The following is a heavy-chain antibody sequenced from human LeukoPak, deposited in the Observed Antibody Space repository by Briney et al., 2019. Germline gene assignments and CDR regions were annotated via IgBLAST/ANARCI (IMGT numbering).Heavy chain of an antibody. CDR3: AKDMVDYGDYGSGYYYGMDV. J-gene: IGHJ6*02. V-gene: IGHV3-43*02. CDR2: ISGDGGST. D-gene: IGHD4-17*01. Sequence: PGGSLRLSCAASGFTFDDYAMHWVRQAPGKGLGWVSLISGDGGSTYYADSVKGRFTISRDNSKNSLYLQMNSLRTEDTALYYCAKDMVDYGDYGSGYYYGMDVWGQGTTVTVSS. CDR1: GFTFDDYA.